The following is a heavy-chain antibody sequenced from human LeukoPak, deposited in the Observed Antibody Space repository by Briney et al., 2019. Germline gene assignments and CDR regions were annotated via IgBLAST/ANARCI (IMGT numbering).Heavy chain of an antibody. CDR2: IYTSGST. J-gene: IGHJ3*02. CDR3: ARENGYSYVTDAFDI. D-gene: IGHD5-18*01. V-gene: IGHV4-61*02. CDR1: GGSISSGSYY. Sequence: SQTLSLTCTVSGGSISSGSYYWSWIRQPAGKGLEWIGRIYTSGSTNYNPSLKSRVTISVDTSKNQFSLKLSSVTAADTAVYYCARENGYSYVTDAFDIWGQGTMVTVSS.